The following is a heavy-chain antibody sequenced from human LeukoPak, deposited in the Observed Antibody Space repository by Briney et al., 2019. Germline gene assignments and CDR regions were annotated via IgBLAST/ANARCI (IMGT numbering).Heavy chain of an antibody. V-gene: IGHV3-7*01. CDR2: IKQDGSEK. D-gene: IGHD6-13*01. J-gene: IGHJ4*02. CDR1: GFTFSSYW. CDR3: AREGFGSSWYSEGLDY. Sequence: GGSLRLSCAASGFTFSSYWMSWVRQAPGKGLEWVANIKQDGSEKYYVDSVKGRFTISRDNAKNSLYLQMNSLRAEDTAVYYCAREGFGSSWYSEGLDYWGQGTLVTVSS.